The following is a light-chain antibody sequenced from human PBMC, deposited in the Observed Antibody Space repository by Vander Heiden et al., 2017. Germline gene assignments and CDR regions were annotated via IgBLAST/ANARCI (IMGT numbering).Light chain of an antibody. V-gene: IGKV1-39*01. J-gene: IGKJ1*01. CDR1: QSISSY. CDR3: QQSDSTPWT. Sequence: DIHMTQSPSSLSSSLGDQVTITSRASQSISSYLNWYQQKPGKAPKLLIDAASSLQSGVPSRFSGSGSGTDFTLTISRLQPEDFATYSCQQSDSTPWTFGQGTKVEIK. CDR2: AAS.